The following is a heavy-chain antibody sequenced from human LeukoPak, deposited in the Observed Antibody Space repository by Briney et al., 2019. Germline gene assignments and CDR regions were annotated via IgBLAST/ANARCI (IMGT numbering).Heavy chain of an antibody. D-gene: IGHD1-26*01. CDR2: ISSSSSTI. Sequence: PGGSLRLSCAASGFTFSSYSMNWVRQAPGKGLEWVSYISSSSSTIYYADSVKGRFTISRDNAKNSLYLQMNSLRAEDTAVYYCARQAGSDPLDYWGQGTLVTVSS. J-gene: IGHJ4*02. V-gene: IGHV3-48*01. CDR3: ARQAGSDPLDY. CDR1: GFTFSSYS.